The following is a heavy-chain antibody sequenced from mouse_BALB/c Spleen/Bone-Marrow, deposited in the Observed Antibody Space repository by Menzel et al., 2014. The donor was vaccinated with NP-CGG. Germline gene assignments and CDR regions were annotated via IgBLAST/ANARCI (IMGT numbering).Heavy chain of an antibody. D-gene: IGHD2-12*01. Sequence: QVQLQQPGADLVRPGASVKLSCKTSGYTFTNYWINWLKQRPGQGLEWIGNISPSNIHTNYNQKFKDKATLTVDKSSSTAYMQLSSPTSEDSAVYYCAKYDCGFTFWGQGTLVTVSA. CDR3: AKYDCGFTF. CDR2: ISPSNIHT. J-gene: IGHJ3*01. V-gene: IGHV1-69*02. CDR1: GYTFTNYW.